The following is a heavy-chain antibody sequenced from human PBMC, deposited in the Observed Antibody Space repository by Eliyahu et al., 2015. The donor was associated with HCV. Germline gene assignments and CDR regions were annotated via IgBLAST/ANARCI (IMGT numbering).Heavy chain of an antibody. J-gene: IGHJ5*02. CDR2: ISGGGPTT. V-gene: IGHV3-23*01. CDR3: AKSPSKCSSSSCSNWLDL. CDR1: GFTFSXXA. Sequence: EVQLLESGGGLVQPGGSLTLSCVAXGFTFSXXAXTWXRQAPGKGLEWVSSISGGGPTTYYADSVKGRFTMSRDNFKDTLYLQMNSLRVEDTAVYYCAKSPSKCSSSSCSNWLDLWGQGTLVTVSS. D-gene: IGHD2-15*01.